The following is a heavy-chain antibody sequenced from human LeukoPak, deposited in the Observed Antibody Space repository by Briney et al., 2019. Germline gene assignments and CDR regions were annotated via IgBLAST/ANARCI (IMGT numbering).Heavy chain of an antibody. V-gene: IGHV1-69*04. Sequence: SVKVSCKASGYTFTSYGISWVRQAPGQGLEWMGRIIPILGIANYAQKFQGRVTITADKSTSTAYMELSSLRSEDTAVYYCARVVDKVCSGGSCYSLDYYYYGMDVWGQGTTVTVSS. CDR2: IIPILGIA. CDR1: GYTFTSYG. CDR3: ARVVDKVCSGGSCYSLDYYYYGMDV. J-gene: IGHJ6*02. D-gene: IGHD2-15*01.